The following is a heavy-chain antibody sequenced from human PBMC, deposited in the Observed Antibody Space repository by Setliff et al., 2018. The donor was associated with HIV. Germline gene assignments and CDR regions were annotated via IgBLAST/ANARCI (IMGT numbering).Heavy chain of an antibody. CDR1: GFNFKTYG. CDR3: ARDAALLDAVRLVGIAVPGGDR. Sequence: GGSLRLSCAASGFNFKTYGMTWVRQAPGKGLDWVAHIGSSNHGIHYTASVQGRFTVSRDNANKLLFLQMNNLRDEDTAVYYCARDAALLDAVRLVGIAVPGGDRWGQGTLVTVSS. CDR2: IGSSNHGI. J-gene: IGHJ5*02. V-gene: IGHV3-48*02. D-gene: IGHD6-19*01.